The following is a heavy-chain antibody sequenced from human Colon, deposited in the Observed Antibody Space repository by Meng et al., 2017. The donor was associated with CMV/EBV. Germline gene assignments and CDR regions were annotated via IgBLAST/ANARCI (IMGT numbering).Heavy chain of an antibody. V-gene: IGHV4-59*01. J-gene: IGHJ4*02. CDR3: AGNVEVLPTAKVLWDS. D-gene: IGHD2-2*01. Sequence: SETLSLTCTVSGGSIRNYYWSWIRQSPGKELEWIGSIYSNGGTNYSPSLKSRVTISVDTSKNQFSLRLNSATAADTAVYYCAGNVEVLPTAKVLWDSWGQGMLVTVSS. CDR2: IYSNGGT. CDR1: GGSIRNYY.